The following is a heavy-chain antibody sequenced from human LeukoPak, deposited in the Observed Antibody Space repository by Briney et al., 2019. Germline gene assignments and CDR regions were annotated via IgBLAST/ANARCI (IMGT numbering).Heavy chain of an antibody. D-gene: IGHD3-9*01. CDR1: GGTFSSYA. CDR2: IIPIFGTA. V-gene: IGHV1-69*01. Sequence: GASVKVSCKASGGTFSSYAISWVRQAPGQGLEWMGGIIPIFGTANYAQKFQGRVTITADESTSTAYMELSSLRSEDTAVYYCARPKDYDILTGYGPPDYYYYGMDVWGKGTTVTVSP. J-gene: IGHJ6*04. CDR3: ARPKDYDILTGYGPPDYYYYGMDV.